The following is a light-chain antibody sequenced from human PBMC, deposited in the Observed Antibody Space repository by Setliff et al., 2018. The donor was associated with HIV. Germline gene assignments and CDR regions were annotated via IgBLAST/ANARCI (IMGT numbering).Light chain of an antibody. CDR2: EVN. CDR3: TSYASSSTLYV. Sequence: QSALAQPASVSGSPGQSITISCTGTSSDVGGYNYVSWYQQYPGKAPKLMIYEVNNRPSGVSNRFSGSKSGNTASLTISGLQAEDEADYYCTSYASSSTLYVFGTGTKGTVL. J-gene: IGLJ1*01. CDR1: SSDVGGYNY. V-gene: IGLV2-14*01.